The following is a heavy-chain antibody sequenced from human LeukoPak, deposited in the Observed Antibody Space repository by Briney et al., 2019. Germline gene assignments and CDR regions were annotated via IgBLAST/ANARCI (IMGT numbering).Heavy chain of an antibody. D-gene: IGHD2-15*01. CDR1: GFTFSSYA. Sequence: GGSLRLSCAASGFTFSSYAMHWVRQAPGKGLEWVAVISYDGSNKYYADSVKGRFTISRDNSKNTLYLQMNSLRPEDTAVYYCAKERYLLDYWGQGTRVTVSS. J-gene: IGHJ4*02. CDR3: AKERYLLDY. CDR2: ISYDGSNK. V-gene: IGHV3-30*04.